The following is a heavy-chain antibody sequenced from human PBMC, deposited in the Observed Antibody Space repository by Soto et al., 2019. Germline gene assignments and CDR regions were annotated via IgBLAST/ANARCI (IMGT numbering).Heavy chain of an antibody. Sequence: GGSLRLPWAASGFTVRDKYMSWVRQAPGKGLEWVSVIYSGGSTFYADSVRGRFTISRDNSKNTVNLQMNSLRAEDTAVYYCARDPWAADYWGQGTLVTVSS. D-gene: IGHD3-16*01. V-gene: IGHV3-66*01. CDR1: GFTVRDKY. CDR3: ARDPWAADY. CDR2: IYSGGST. J-gene: IGHJ4*02.